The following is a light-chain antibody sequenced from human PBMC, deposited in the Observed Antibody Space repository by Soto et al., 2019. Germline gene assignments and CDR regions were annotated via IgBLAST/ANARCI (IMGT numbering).Light chain of an antibody. J-gene: IGKJ5*01. CDR3: QQYGSPIT. CDR1: QSVSSN. Sequence: EIVMTQSPATLSVSPGERATLSCRASQSVSSNLAWYQQKPGQAPRLLIYGASTRATGIPARFSGSGSGTEFTLTISRLEPEDFAVYYCQQYGSPITFGQGTRLENK. V-gene: IGKV3D-15*01. CDR2: GAS.